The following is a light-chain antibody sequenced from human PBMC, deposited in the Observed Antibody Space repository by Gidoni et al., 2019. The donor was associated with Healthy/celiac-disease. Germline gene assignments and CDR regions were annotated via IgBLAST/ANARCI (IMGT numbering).Light chain of an antibody. V-gene: IGKV4-1*01. CDR1: QSVLYSSNNKNY. CDR2: WEA. Sequence: DIVMTQSPDTLAVSLGARATINCKSSQSVLYSSNNKNYLAWSQQKPGQPPTLLIYWEATRESGVPDRFSGSGSGTDFTLPISSLQSEDVAVYYCQQYYSTPWTFGQGTKVEIK. CDR3: QQYYSTPWT. J-gene: IGKJ1*01.